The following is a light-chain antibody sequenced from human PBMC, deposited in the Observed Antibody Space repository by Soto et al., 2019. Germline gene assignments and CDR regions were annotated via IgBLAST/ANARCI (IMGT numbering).Light chain of an antibody. Sequence: DIQLTQSPSSLSASVGDRVTITCRASQSITTYLNWYQQKPGKAPRLLIYAASRLQGGVPSRFSGSGSGANFTLTISNLQPEDFATYYCQQSHTVFFTFGHGTKVEIK. CDR3: QQSHTVFFT. CDR1: QSITTY. CDR2: AAS. V-gene: IGKV1-39*01. J-gene: IGKJ3*01.